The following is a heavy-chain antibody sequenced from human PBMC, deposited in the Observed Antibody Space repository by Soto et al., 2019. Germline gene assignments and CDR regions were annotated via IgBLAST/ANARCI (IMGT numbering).Heavy chain of an antibody. CDR1: GYTFAGYY. CDR3: ARYYRGYSYGYDV. CDR2: INPNTGGT. J-gene: IGHJ5*02. V-gene: IGHV1-2*04. D-gene: IGHD5-18*01. Sequence: ASVKVSCKASGYTFAGYYIHWMRQAPGQGLEWMGWINPNTGGTNYAQKFQGWVTMTRDTSISTAYMELRRLRSDDTAVYYCARYYRGYSYGYDVWGQGTLDTVSS.